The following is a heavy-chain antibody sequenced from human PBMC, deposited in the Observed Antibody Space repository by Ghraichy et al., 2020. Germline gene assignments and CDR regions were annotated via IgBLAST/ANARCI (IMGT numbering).Heavy chain of an antibody. CDR3: ARTPGGYCSGGSCYQFDY. CDR1: GYSFTSYW. V-gene: IGHV5-51*01. D-gene: IGHD2-15*01. Sequence: GESLNISCKGSGYSFTSYWIGWVRQMPGKGLEWMGIIYPGDSDTRYSPSFQGQVTISADKSISTAYLQWSSLKASDTAMYYCARTPGGYCSGGSCYQFDYWGQGTLVTVSS. J-gene: IGHJ4*02. CDR2: IYPGDSDT.